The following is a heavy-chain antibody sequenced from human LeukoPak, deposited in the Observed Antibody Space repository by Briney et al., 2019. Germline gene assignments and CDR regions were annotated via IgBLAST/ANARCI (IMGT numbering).Heavy chain of an antibody. CDR1: GFTFSSYG. CDR2: IWYDGSNK. J-gene: IGHJ6*03. V-gene: IGHV3-33*06. Sequence: PGGSLRLSCAASGFTFSSYGMHWVRQAPGKGLEWVAVIWYDGSNKYYADSVKGRFTISRDNSKDTLYLQMNSLRAEDTAVYYCAKRNYYYMDVWGKGTTVTVSS. CDR3: AKRNYYYMDV.